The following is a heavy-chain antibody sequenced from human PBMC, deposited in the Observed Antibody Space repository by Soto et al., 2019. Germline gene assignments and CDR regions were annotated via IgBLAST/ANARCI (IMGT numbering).Heavy chain of an antibody. CDR3: AKDVVVVPAARSVRAFDI. CDR2: ISWNSGSI. CDR1: GFTFDDYA. J-gene: IGHJ3*02. D-gene: IGHD2-2*01. V-gene: IGHV3-9*01. Sequence: GGSLRLSCAASGFTFDDYAMHWVRQAPGKGLEWVSGISWNSGSIGYADSVKGRFTISRDNAKNSLYLQMNSLRAEDTALYYCAKDVVVVPAARSVRAFDIWGKGTMVTVSS.